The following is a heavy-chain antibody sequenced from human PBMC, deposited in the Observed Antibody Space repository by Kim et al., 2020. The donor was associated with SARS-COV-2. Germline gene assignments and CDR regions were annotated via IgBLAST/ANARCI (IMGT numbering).Heavy chain of an antibody. J-gene: IGHJ6*02. CDR3: ARVPVAGSGAMDV. Sequence: YAQKLQGRVTMTTDTSTSTAYMELRSLRSDDTAVYYCARVPVAGSGAMDVWGQGTTVTVSS. D-gene: IGHD6-19*01. V-gene: IGHV1-18*01.